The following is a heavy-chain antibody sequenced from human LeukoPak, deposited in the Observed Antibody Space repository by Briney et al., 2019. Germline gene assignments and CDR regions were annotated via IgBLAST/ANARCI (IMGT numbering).Heavy chain of an antibody. D-gene: IGHD1-26*01. J-gene: IGHJ3*02. CDR1: GYTFTTHD. CDR3: ARGKVPWELDI. CDR2: IIPIFGTA. V-gene: IGHV1-69*13. Sequence: ASVKVSCKASGYTFTTHDINWVRQDTGQGLEWMGGIIPIFGTANYAQKFQGRVTITADESTSTAYMELSSLRSEDTAVYYCARGKVPWELDIWGQGAMVTVSS.